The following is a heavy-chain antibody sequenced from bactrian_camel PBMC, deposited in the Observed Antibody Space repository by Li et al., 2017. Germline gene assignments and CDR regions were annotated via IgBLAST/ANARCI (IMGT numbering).Heavy chain of an antibody. CDR2: IASGGST. CDR1: GYTYSSSC. D-gene: IGHD6*01. V-gene: IGHV3S59*01. J-gene: IGHJ4*01. Sequence: DVQLVESGGGSVQAGGSLRLSCAASGYTYSSSCMGWFRQAPGKEREGVATIASGGSTRYADSVRGRFTISQDNAKNTLYLQMNSLRPEATGVYYCAVSRAVAGGTFWGPEYNYWGQGTQVTVS. CDR3: AVSRAVAGGTFWGPEYNY.